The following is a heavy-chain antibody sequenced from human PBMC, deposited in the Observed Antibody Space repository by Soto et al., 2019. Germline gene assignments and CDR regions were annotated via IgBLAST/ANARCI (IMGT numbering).Heavy chain of an antibody. D-gene: IGHD6-6*01. CDR3: AKDTLEYSSYFDY. V-gene: IGHV3-9*01. CDR2: ISWNSGSI. CDR1: GFTFDDYA. Sequence: EVQLVESGGGLVQPGRSLRLSCAASGFTFDDYAMHWVRQAPGKGLEWVSGISWNSGSIGYADSVKGRFTISRDNAKHSLYLQMNSLRAEDTALYYCAKDTLEYSSYFDYWGQGTLVTVSS. J-gene: IGHJ4*02.